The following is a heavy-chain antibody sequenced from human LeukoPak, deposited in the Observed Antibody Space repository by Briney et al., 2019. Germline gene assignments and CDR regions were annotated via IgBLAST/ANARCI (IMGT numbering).Heavy chain of an antibody. Sequence: GGSLRLSCAASGFTFSSYSMNWVRQAPGKGLEWVSSISSSGSFIYYADSVRGRFTISRDNAKNSLYLQMNSLRAEDTAVYYCARDRVITGTSDYWGQGTLVTVSS. CDR3: ARDRVITGTSDY. CDR1: GFTFSSYS. V-gene: IGHV3-21*01. D-gene: IGHD1-7*01. J-gene: IGHJ4*02. CDR2: ISSSGSFI.